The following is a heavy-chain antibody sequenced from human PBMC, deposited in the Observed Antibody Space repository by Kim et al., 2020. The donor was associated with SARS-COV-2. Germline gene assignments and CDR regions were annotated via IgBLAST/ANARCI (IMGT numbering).Heavy chain of an antibody. CDR1: GGSISSSSYY. CDR2: IYYSGST. CDR3: ARRTIDTIFGVALFDY. D-gene: IGHD3-3*01. Sequence: SETLSLTCTVSGGSISSSSYYWGWIRQPPGKGLEWIGSIYYSGSTYYNPSLKSRVTISVDTSKNQFSLKLSSVTAADTAVYYCARRTIDTIFGVALFDYWGQGTLVTVSS. J-gene: IGHJ4*02. V-gene: IGHV4-39*01.